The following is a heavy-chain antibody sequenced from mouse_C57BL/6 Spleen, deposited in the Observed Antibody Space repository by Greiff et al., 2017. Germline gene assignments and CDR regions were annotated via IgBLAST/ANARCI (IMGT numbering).Heavy chain of an antibody. CDR3: ARDRYYGSSPYYAMDY. V-gene: IGHV1-85*01. CDR2: IYPRDGST. Sequence: QVQLQQSGPELVKPGASVKLSCKASGYTFTSYDINWVKQRPGQGLEWIGWIYPRDGSTKYNEKFKGKATLTVDTSSSTAYMELHSLTSEDSAVYFCARDRYYGSSPYYAMDYWGQGTSVTVSS. D-gene: IGHD1-1*01. CDR1: GYTFTSYD. J-gene: IGHJ4*01.